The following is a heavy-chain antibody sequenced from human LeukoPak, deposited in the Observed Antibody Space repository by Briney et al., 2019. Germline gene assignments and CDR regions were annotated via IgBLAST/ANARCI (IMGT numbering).Heavy chain of an antibody. D-gene: IGHD3-3*01. V-gene: IGHV3-23*01. CDR3: AKHLRFSEWFFDY. J-gene: IGHJ4*02. Sequence: GGSLRLSCAASGFSFSSYAMSWVRQAPGKGPEWLSTISREGGDTFYAASVKGRFTISRDNSKNTLYLQMNSLRGEDTAIYYCAKHLRFSEWFFDYWGQGSLVTVSS. CDR2: ISREGGDT. CDR1: GFSFSSYA.